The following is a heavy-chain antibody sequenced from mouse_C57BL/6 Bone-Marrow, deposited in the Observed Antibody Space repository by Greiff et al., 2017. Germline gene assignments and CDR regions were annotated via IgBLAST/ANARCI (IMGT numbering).Heavy chain of an antibody. CDR3: ARGYYSNLYYAMDY. V-gene: IGHV1-64*01. CDR1: GYTFTSYW. CDR2: IHPNSGST. D-gene: IGHD2-5*01. Sequence: QVQLKQPGAELVKPGASVKLSCKASGYTFTSYWMHWVKQRPGQGLEWIGMIHPNSGSTNYNEKFKSKATLTVDKSSSTAYMQLSSLTSEDSAVYYCARGYYSNLYYAMDYWGQGTSVTVSS. J-gene: IGHJ4*01.